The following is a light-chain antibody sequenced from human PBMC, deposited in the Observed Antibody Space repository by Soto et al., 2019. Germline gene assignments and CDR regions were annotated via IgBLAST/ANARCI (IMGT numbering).Light chain of an antibody. Sequence: EIVMTQSPATLSVSPGERATLSCSASQSVSSNLVWYQQKPGQTPRLLIYGASTRATGIPARFSGSGSGTEFTLTISSLQAEDFAVYYCQHYNNWPQITFGPGTRLEI. J-gene: IGKJ5*01. CDR2: GAS. CDR1: QSVSSN. V-gene: IGKV3-15*01. CDR3: QHYNNWPQIT.